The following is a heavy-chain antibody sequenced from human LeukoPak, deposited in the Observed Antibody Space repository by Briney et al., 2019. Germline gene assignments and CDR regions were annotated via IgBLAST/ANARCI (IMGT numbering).Heavy chain of an antibody. CDR2: ISGVASDI. Sequence: GGSLRLSCAASGFTFSDYYMTWIRQAPGKGVGGVSYISGVASDIYYGDSVKGRFTISRDNAKNSVYLQMNSLRAEDTAVYYCARGGALGMDVWGQGTTVTVSS. J-gene: IGHJ6*02. CDR3: ARGGALGMDV. D-gene: IGHD1-26*01. V-gene: IGHV3-11*01. CDR1: GFTFSDYY.